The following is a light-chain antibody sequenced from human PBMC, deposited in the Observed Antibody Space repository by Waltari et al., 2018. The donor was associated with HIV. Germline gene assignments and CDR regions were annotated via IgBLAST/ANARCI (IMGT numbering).Light chain of an antibody. CDR3: CSFANPNFL. CDR2: DVK. CDR1: SRDVGTSNY. V-gene: IGLV2-23*02. Sequence: QSALTQPASVSGSPGQSITISCTGRSRDVGTSNYISWYQQHPGTVPKLIIYDVKERPSGVSDRFSGSKSGTTASLTISGLQAEDEADYYCCSFANPNFLFGSGTKVTVL. J-gene: IGLJ1*01.